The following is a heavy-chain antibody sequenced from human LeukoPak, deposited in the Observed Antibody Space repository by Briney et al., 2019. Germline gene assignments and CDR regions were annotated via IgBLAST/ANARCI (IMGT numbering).Heavy chain of an antibody. CDR2: ISAYNGNT. CDR1: GYTFTSYG. J-gene: IGHJ4*02. V-gene: IGHV1-18*01. Sequence: GASVKVSCKASGYTFTSYGISWVRQAPGQGLEWMGWISAYNGNTNYAQKLQGRVTMTTDTSTSTAYVELRSLRSDDTAVYYCARFAYGSGSPDYWGQGTLVTVSS. D-gene: IGHD3-10*01. CDR3: ARFAYGSGSPDY.